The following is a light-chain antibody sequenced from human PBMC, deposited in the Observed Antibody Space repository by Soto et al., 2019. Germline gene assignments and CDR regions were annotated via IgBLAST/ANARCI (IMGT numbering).Light chain of an antibody. CDR2: AAS. CDR3: QQYYIYPPT. J-gene: IGKJ4*01. V-gene: IGKV1-8*01. Sequence: AIRMTQSPSSFSASTGDRVTITCRASQSIGTYLAWYQHIPGRAPKLLIFAASTLQRGVPSRFSGSGSGTDFTLTISCLQSEDFATYYCQQYYIYPPTFGGGTKVEIK. CDR1: QSIGTY.